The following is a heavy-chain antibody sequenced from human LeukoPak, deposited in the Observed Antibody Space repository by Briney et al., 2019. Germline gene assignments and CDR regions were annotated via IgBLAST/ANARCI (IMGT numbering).Heavy chain of an antibody. J-gene: IGHJ4*02. CDR1: GYTFINYG. V-gene: IGHV1-18*01. D-gene: IGHD2-21*02. CDR3: ARGVVVTVPSFDN. Sequence: PLASVKVSCKASGYTFINYGISWVRQAPGQGLEWMGWISPYNGNTYFAQKLQGRVSMTTDTSTSTANMELRSLRSDDTAVYFCARGVVVTVPSFDNWGQGTLVTVSS. CDR2: ISPYNGNT.